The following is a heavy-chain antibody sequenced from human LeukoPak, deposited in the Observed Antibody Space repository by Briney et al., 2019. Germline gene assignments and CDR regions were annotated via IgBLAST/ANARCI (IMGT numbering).Heavy chain of an antibody. J-gene: IGHJ4*02. V-gene: IGHV3-23*01. CDR2: ISGSGGST. Sequence: GGSLRLSCAASGFTFSSYAMSWVRQAPGKGLEWVSAISGSGGSTYYADSVKGRFTISRDNSKNTLYLQMNSLRAEDTAVYYCAKSANLYCSSTSCYHFDYWGQGTLVTVSS. CDR1: GFTFSSYA. CDR3: AKSANLYCSSTSCYHFDY. D-gene: IGHD2-2*01.